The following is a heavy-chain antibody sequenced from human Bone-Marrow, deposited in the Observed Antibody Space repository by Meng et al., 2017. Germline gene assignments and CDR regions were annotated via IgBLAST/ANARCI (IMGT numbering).Heavy chain of an antibody. CDR3: ARQGDTAMATFDY. V-gene: IGHV4-34*01. J-gene: IGHJ4*02. CDR2: INHSGGT. Sequence: QVQLQQWGAGLLKPSETLSLTCAVYGGTFSDYYWSWIRQPPGKGLEWIGEINHSGGTKYTPSLESRVTISIDTSKNQFSLKLSSMTAADTAIYYCARQGDTAMATFDYWGQGTLVTVSS. CDR1: GGTFSDYY. D-gene: IGHD5-18*01.